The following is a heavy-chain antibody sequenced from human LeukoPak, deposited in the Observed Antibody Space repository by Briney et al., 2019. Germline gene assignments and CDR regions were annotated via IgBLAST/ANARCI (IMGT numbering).Heavy chain of an antibody. Sequence: GGSPRLSCAASGFTVSSNYMSWVRQAPGKGLEWVSVIYSGGSTYYADSVKGRFTISRDNSKNTLYLQMNSLRAEDTAVYYCARRPSPPDAFDIWGQGTMVTVSS. V-gene: IGHV3-66*04. CDR1: GFTVSSNY. CDR2: IYSGGST. CDR3: ARRPSPPDAFDI. J-gene: IGHJ3*02.